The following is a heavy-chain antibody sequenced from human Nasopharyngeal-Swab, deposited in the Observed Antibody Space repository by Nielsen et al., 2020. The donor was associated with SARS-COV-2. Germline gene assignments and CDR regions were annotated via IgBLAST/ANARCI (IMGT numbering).Heavy chain of an antibody. CDR2: IKQDGSEK. V-gene: IGHV3-7*01. D-gene: IGHD5-12*01. CDR3: ARGGYSGYEYYFDY. CDR1: GFTFSSYW. Sequence: GESLKISCAASGFTFSSYWMSWVRQAPGKGLEWVANIKQDGSEKYYVDSVKGRFTISRDNAKNSLYPQMNSLRAEDTAVYYCARGGYSGYEYYFDYWGQGTLVTVSS. J-gene: IGHJ4*02.